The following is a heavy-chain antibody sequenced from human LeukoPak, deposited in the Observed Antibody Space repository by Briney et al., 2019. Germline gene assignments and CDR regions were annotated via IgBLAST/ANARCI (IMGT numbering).Heavy chain of an antibody. V-gene: IGHV4-59*08. J-gene: IGHJ4*02. CDR1: GDSISTYY. D-gene: IGHD3-10*01. CDR2: ISYSGST. Sequence: PSETLSLTCTVSGDSISTYYWTWIRQPPGKGLEWIGSISYSGSTNNSPSLEGRVTMSVDTSKNQFSLQLSSVTAADTAVYFCARQESSYGSGSYFDYWGQGFLVTVSS. CDR3: ARQESSYGSGSYFDY.